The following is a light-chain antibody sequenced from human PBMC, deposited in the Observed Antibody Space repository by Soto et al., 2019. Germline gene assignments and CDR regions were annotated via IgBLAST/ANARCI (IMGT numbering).Light chain of an antibody. CDR3: QRYNNWPQT. Sequence: IVMTQSPATLSVSPGERATLSCRASQSVSSILAWYQQKPGQAPRLLIYGASTRATGIPARFSGSGSGTEFTPLCSRLQSEDVAVYYCQRYNNWPQTFGQGTKVEIK. V-gene: IGKV3-15*01. CDR1: QSVSSI. CDR2: GAS. J-gene: IGKJ1*01.